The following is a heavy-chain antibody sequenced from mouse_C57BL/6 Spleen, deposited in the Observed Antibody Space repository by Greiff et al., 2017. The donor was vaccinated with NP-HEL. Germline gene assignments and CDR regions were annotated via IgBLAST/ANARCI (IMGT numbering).Heavy chain of an antibody. Sequence: QVQLKQPGAELVMPGASVKLSCKASGYTFTSYWMHWVKQRPGQGLEWIGEIDPSDSYTNYNQKFKGKSTLTVDKSSSTAYMQLSSLTSEDSAVYYCASYGSSYLFAYWGQGTLVTVSA. V-gene: IGHV1-69*01. CDR3: ASYGSSYLFAY. D-gene: IGHD1-1*01. CDR2: IDPSDSYT. CDR1: GYTFTSYW. J-gene: IGHJ3*01.